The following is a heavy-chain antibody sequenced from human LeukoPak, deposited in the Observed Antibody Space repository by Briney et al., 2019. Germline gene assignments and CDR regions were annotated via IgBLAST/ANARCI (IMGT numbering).Heavy chain of an antibody. D-gene: IGHD3-9*01. J-gene: IGHJ4*02. V-gene: IGHV3-23*01. Sequence: GGSLRLSCAASGFTFSSYAMSWVRHAPAKGLEWVSAVSVSGGSTYYADSVKGRFTISRDNSKNRLYLPMNSPIAEATPEDYFATSLEYDILPVAHFLDYWGQGTLVTVSS. CDR2: VSVSGGST. CDR3: ATSLEYDILPVAHFLDY. CDR1: GFTFSSYA.